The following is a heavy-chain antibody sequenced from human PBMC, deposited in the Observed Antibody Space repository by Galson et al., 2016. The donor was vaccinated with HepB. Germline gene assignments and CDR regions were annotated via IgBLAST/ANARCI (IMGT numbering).Heavy chain of an antibody. J-gene: IGHJ6*02. Sequence: SLRLSCAASGSIVSSNYVTWVRQAPGKGLEWVSIIYISGSTYYADSVKGRFTISRDNSKNTLYLQMNSLRAEDTAVYYCARAWGNYGMDVWGQGTTVTVSS. V-gene: IGHV3-53*01. CDR3: ARAWGNYGMDV. CDR1: GSIVSSNY. D-gene: IGHD7-27*01. CDR2: IYISGST.